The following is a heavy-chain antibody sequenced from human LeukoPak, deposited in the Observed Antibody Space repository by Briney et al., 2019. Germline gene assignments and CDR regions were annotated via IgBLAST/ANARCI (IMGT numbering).Heavy chain of an antibody. D-gene: IGHD3-10*01. J-gene: IGHJ4*02. CDR2: ISGRGDYT. Sequence: GGSLRRSCAASGFSSDNYAMGWVRQAPGKGLEWVSTISGRGDYTYYADSVKGRFTISRDNSKNTLYLQMGSLRAEDTAVYYCAKDSGYFGSGSPQGYFDYWGQGALVTVSS. V-gene: IGHV3-23*01. CDR1: GFSSDNYA. CDR3: AKDSGYFGSGSPQGYFDY.